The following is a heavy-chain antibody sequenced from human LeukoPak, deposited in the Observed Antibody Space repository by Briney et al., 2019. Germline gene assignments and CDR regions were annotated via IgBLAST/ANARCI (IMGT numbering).Heavy chain of an antibody. CDR1: GFIFSDYA. V-gene: IGHV3-33*01. CDR3: ARGFRPHYEYVADV. D-gene: IGHD3-16*01. Sequence: GGSLRLSCETSGFIFSDYAMHWVRQAPGKGPEWVAVIWHDGSRKYYADSVKGRFTISRDNSKNTQSLQMNSLRAEDTALYYCARGFRPHYEYVADVWGRGTTVTVSS. J-gene: IGHJ6*02. CDR2: IWHDGSRK.